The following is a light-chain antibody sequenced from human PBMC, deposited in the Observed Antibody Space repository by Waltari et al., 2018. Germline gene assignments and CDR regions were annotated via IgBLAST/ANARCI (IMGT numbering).Light chain of an antibody. Sequence: LSCRASQSVTSISVTWYQQKLGQAPRLLIYGTSSRATGIPDRFSGSGSGTDFTLTISRLEPEDFAVYYCQQYDGEVLTFGGGTKVEI. CDR2: GTS. CDR1: QSVTSIS. V-gene: IGKV3-20*01. CDR3: QQYDGEVLT. J-gene: IGKJ4*01.